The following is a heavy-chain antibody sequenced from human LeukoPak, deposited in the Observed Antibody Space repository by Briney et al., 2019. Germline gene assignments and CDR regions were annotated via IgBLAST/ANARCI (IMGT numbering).Heavy chain of an antibody. J-gene: IGHJ6*02. CDR3: VKIVTYYYYYGMDV. CDR1: GFTFSSYA. D-gene: IGHD2-15*01. Sequence: GGSLRLSCAASGFTFSSYAMGWGRQAPGKGLEWVSAISGSGGSTYYADSVKGRFPISRDNSKNTLNLQMNSLRAEDTAVYYCVKIVTYYYYYGMDVWGQGTTVTVSS. CDR2: ISGSGGST. V-gene: IGHV3-23*01.